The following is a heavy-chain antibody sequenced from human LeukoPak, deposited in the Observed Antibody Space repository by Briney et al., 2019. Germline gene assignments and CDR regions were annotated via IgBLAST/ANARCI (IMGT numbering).Heavy chain of an antibody. CDR2: IYYSGST. J-gene: IGHJ5*02. D-gene: IGHD4-23*01. CDR3: ARVYYGGNSLEFDP. Sequence: SETLSLTCTVSGGSFSSGDYYWSWIRQPPGKGLEWIGYIYYSGSTYYNPSLKSRVTISVDTSKNQFSLKLSSVTAADTAVYYCARVYYGGNSLEFDPWGQGTLVTVSS. V-gene: IGHV4-30-4*01. CDR1: GGSFSSGDYY.